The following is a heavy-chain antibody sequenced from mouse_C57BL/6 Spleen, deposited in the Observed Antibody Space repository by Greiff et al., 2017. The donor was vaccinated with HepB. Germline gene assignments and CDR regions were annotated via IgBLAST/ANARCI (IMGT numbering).Heavy chain of an antibody. V-gene: IGHV1-69*01. J-gene: IGHJ2*01. CDR1: GYTFTSYW. CDR2: IDPSDSYT. CDR3: ARSPPYYFAY. Sequence: QVQLQQSGAELVMPGASVKLSCKASGYTFTSYWMHWVKQRPGQGLEWIGEIDPSDSYTNYNQKFKGKSTLTVDKSSSTAYMQLSSLTSEDSAVYYCARSPPYYFAYWGQGTTLTVSS.